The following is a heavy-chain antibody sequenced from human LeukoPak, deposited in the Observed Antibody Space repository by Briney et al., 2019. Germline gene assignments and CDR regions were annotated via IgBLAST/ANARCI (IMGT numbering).Heavy chain of an antibody. V-gene: IGHV3-23*01. CDR1: GLTFSNYA. CDR2: IRGSGGST. Sequence: GGSLRLSCAASGLTFSNYAMSWVRQAPGKGLEWVSPIRGSGGSTYYADSVKGRFTISRDNSKNTLYLQMNSLRAEDTAVYYCAKSAVDGDYLYFDYWGQGTLVTVSS. J-gene: IGHJ4*02. D-gene: IGHD4-17*01. CDR3: AKSAVDGDYLYFDY.